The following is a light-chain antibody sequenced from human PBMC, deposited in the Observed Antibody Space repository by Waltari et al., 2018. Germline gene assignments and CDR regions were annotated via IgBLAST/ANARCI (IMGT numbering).Light chain of an antibody. CDR2: GNS. CDR1: RSNIGAGHD. J-gene: IGLJ2*01. Sequence: QSVLTQPPSVSGAPGQRVTSSCTGSRSNIGAGHDVHWYQQLPGTAPKLLIYGNSNRPSGVPDRFSGSKSGTSASLAITGLQAEDEADYYCQSYDSSLRGVFGGGTKLTVL. V-gene: IGLV1-40*01. CDR3: QSYDSSLRGV.